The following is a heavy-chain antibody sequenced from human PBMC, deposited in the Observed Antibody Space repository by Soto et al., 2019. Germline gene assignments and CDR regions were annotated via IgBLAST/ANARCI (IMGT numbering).Heavy chain of an antibody. Sequence: VASVKVSCKASGYTFTSYGISWVRQAPGQGLEWMGWISAYNGNTNYAQKLQGRVTMTTDTSTSTAYMGLRSLRSDDTAVNYCARDRTHRGDDYFDYWGPGTLVTVSS. CDR2: ISAYNGNT. J-gene: IGHJ4*02. CDR3: ARDRTHRGDDYFDY. CDR1: GYTFTSYG. V-gene: IGHV1-18*01.